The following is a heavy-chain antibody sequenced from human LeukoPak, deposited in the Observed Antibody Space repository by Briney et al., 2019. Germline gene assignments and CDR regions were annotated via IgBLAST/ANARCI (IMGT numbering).Heavy chain of an antibody. CDR2: INPNSGGT. CDR1: GHTFTGYY. CDR3: ARPSQRLYSGSYYY. D-gene: IGHD1-26*01. J-gene: IGHJ4*02. Sequence: ASVKVSCKASGHTFTGYYMHWVRQAPGQGLECMGWINPNSGGTNYAQKFQGRVTMTRDTSISTAYRELSRLRSDDTAVYYCARPSQRLYSGSYYYWGQGTLVTVSS. V-gene: IGHV1-2*02.